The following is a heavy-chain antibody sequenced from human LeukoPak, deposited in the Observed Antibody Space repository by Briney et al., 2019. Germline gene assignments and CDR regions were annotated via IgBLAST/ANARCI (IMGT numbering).Heavy chain of an antibody. D-gene: IGHD3-10*01. CDR2: IYYSGST. CDR3: ARGITRRRTFDI. Sequence: SETLSLTCTVSGGSVNSGDYYWSWIRQPPGKGLEWIGYIYYSGSTYYNPSLKSRITISVDTSKNQFSLKLSSVTAADTAPYYCARGITRRRTFDIWGQGTMATVSS. V-gene: IGHV4-30-4*01. CDR1: GGSVNSGDYY. J-gene: IGHJ3*02.